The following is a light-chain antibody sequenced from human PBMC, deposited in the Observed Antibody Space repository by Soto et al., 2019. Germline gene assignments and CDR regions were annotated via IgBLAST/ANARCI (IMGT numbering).Light chain of an antibody. J-gene: IGKJ1*01. CDR3: QQSNNWPWT. V-gene: IGKV3-15*01. CDR2: GAS. CDR1: QTVRNN. Sequence: EFVLTQSPGTLSLSPGERATLSCRASQTVRNNYLAWYQQKPGQAPRLLIYGASTRATDIPARFSGSGSGTDFTLTVSSLQSEDFAVYYCQQSNNWPWTFGQGTKVDIK.